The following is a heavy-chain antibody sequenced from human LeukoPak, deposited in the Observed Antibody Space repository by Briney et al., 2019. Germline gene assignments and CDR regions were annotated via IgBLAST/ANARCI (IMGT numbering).Heavy chain of an antibody. V-gene: IGHV3-48*03. J-gene: IGHJ6*04. D-gene: IGHD3-10*01. Sequence: GGSMRLSCAASGFTFSSYEMNWVSQAPGKGMEWVSYISSSGSNIFYADSVKGRFTISRDNAKNSLHLQMNSLRAEDTAVYYCASLYGSGSYYDHYYYGMDAWGKGTTVTVSS. CDR1: GFTFSSYE. CDR2: ISSSGSNI. CDR3: ASLYGSGSYYDHYYYGMDA.